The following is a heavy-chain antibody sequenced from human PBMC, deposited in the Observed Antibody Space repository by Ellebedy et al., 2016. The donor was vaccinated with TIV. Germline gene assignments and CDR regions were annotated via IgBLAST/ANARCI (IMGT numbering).Heavy chain of an antibody. J-gene: IGHJ4*02. D-gene: IGHD2-2*01. Sequence: ASVKVSXXASGYTFASYGVSWVRQAPGQGLEWMGIINPSGGSTSYAQKFQGRVTMTRDTSTSTVYMELSSLRSEDTAVYYCARDLVGYCSSTSCPPAIWDYWGQGTLVTVSS. CDR2: INPSGGST. CDR1: GYTFASYG. V-gene: IGHV1-46*01. CDR3: ARDLVGYCSSTSCPPAIWDY.